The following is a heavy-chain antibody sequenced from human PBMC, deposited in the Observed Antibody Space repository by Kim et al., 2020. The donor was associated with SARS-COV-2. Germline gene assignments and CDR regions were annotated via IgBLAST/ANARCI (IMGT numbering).Heavy chain of an antibody. D-gene: IGHD3-10*01. CDR3: AKDSGSGAFDY. V-gene: IGHV3-9*01. Sequence: GGSLRLSCAASGFTLGDYAMHWVRQAPGKGLEWVSGISWNSGSIGYADSVKGRFTISRDNAKNSLYLQMNSLRAEDTALYYCAKDSGSGAFDYWGQGTLVTVSS. CDR1: GFTLGDYA. CDR2: ISWNSGSI. J-gene: IGHJ4*02.